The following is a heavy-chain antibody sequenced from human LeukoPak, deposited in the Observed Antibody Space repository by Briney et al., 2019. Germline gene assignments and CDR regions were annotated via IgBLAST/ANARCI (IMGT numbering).Heavy chain of an antibody. CDR3: AKESGKFDY. J-gene: IGHJ4*02. Sequence: PGGSLRLSCAASGFTFSSYGIHWVRQAPGKGLEWVAVISNDGSNKYYADSVKGRFTISRDNSKNTLYLQMNSLRAEDTAVYYCAKESGKFDYWGQGTLVAVSS. CDR1: GFTFSSYG. V-gene: IGHV3-30*18. CDR2: ISNDGSNK.